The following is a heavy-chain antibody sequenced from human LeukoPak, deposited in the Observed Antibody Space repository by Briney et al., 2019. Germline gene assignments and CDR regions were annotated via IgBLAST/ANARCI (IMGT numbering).Heavy chain of an antibody. CDR1: GGSISSYY. CDR2: IDYSGYT. D-gene: IGHD3-10*01. J-gene: IGHJ5*02. CDR3: ARGGYYGSGNDFRFDP. V-gene: IGHV4-59*13. Sequence: PSETLSLTCTVSGGSISSYYWSWIRQPPGKGLEWIGYIDYSGYTNYNPSLKSRVTISVDTSTNQFSLKLTSVTAADTAVYFCARGGYYGSGNDFRFDPWGQGTLVTVSA.